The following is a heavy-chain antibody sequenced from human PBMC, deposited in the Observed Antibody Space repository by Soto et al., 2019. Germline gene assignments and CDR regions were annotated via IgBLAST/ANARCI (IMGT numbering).Heavy chain of an antibody. CDR1: GYTFTSYG. CDR2: ISAYNGNT. V-gene: IGHV1-18*01. Sequence: ASVKVSCKASGYTFTSYGISWVRQAPGQGLEWMGWISAYNGNTNYAQKLQGRVTMTTDTSTSTAYMELRSLRSDDTAVYYCAYWQWLVLGADAKYFQHWGQGTXVTVSS. J-gene: IGHJ1*01. D-gene: IGHD6-19*01. CDR3: AYWQWLVLGADAKYFQH.